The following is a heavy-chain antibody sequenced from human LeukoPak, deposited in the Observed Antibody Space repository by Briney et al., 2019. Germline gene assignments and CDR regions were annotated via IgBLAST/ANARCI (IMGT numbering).Heavy chain of an antibody. V-gene: IGHV3-30*04. D-gene: IGHD5-18*01. CDR1: VLTFSSYV. CDR3: ARPTAMVTAYFDY. J-gene: IGHJ4*02. CDR2: LSYDGRNK. Sequence: GGSLRLSCAASVLTFSSYVMHRVRPAPGKGLGGVAVLSYDGRNKYYADSEKGRFTISRDNSKNKLYLQMNSLRAEDTAVYYCARPTAMVTAYFDYWGQGTMVTVSS.